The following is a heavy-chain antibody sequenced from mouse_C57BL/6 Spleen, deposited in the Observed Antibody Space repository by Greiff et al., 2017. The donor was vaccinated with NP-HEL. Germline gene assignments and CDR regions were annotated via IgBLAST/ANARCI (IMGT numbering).Heavy chain of an antibody. Sequence: VQLQQSGPELVKPGASVKISCKASGYAFSSSWMNWVKQRPGKGLEWIGRIYPGDGDTNYNGKFKGKATLTADKSSSTAYMRLSSLTSEDSAVYFCARGGYYGSSSYADWGQGTLVTVA. CDR2: IYPGDGDT. V-gene: IGHV1-82*01. CDR1: GYAFSSSW. CDR3: ARGGYYGSSSYAD. D-gene: IGHD1-1*01. J-gene: IGHJ3*01.